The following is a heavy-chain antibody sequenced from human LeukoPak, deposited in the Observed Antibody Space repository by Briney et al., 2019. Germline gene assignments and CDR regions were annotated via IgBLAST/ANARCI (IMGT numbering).Heavy chain of an antibody. CDR3: ARGGKWLRFPSGY. CDR2: INHSGST. Sequence: SETLSLTCAVYGGSFSDYYWSWIRQPPGKGLEWIGEINHSGSTNYNPSLKSRVTISVDTSKNQFSLKLSSVTAADTAVYYCARGGKWLRFPSGYWGQGTLVTVSS. D-gene: IGHD5-12*01. CDR1: GGSFSDYY. J-gene: IGHJ4*02. V-gene: IGHV4-34*01.